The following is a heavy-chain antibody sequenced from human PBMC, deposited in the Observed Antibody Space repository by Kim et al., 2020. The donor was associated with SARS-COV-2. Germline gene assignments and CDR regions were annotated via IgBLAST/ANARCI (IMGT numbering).Heavy chain of an antibody. J-gene: IGHJ4*02. Sequence: APVKGRFNISRDDSKNTLYLQMNSLKTEDTAVYYCTTDIPCIVGATSFDYWGQGTLVTVSS. D-gene: IGHD1-26*01. CDR3: TTDIPCIVGATSFDY. V-gene: IGHV3-15*01.